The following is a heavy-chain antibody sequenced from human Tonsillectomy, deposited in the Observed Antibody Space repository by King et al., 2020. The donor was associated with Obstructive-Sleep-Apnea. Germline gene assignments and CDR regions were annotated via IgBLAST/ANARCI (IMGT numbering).Heavy chain of an antibody. V-gene: IGHV3-48*04. Sequence: VQLVESGGGLVQPGGSLRLSCAAAGFSFSTYSMNWVRQAPGKGLEWVSYISGTSSTIYYADSVKGRFTISRDNGKDSLYLQMNSLRAEDTAVYYCSRXXGSXAFNXXXXXXQGTLVTVSS. CDR3: SRXXGSXAFNXXXX. D-gene: IGHD1-26*01. CDR2: ISGTSSTI. CDR1: GFSFSTYS. J-gene: IGHJ5*02.